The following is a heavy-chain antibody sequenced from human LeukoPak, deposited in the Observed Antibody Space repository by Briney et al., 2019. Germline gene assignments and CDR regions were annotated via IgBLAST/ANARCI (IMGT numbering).Heavy chain of an antibody. Sequence: PGGSLRLSCAASGFTFSSYWMSWVRQAPGKGLEWVANIKQDGSEKYYVDSVKGRFTISRDNAKSSLYLQMNSLRAEDTAVYYCAREADDGVYYFDYWGQGTLDTVSS. CDR2: IKQDGSEK. CDR3: AREADDGVYYFDY. V-gene: IGHV3-7*01. J-gene: IGHJ4*02. D-gene: IGHD5-24*01. CDR1: GFTFSSYW.